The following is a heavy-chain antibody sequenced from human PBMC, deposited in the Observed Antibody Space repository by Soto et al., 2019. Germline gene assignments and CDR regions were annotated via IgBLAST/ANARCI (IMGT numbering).Heavy chain of an antibody. J-gene: IGHJ3*02. D-gene: IGHD3-22*01. CDR3: AKLTGYYYDSSGYYLGVSAFDI. CDR2: FSYDGRNN. V-gene: IGHV3-30*18. Sequence: PGGSLRLSCAASGVTFSSYDIHWVRQAPGKEVEGGAVFSYDGRNNYYADSVKGRFTISRDNSKNTLYLQMNCLKAEDTAVYYCAKLTGYYYDSSGYYLGVSAFDIWGQGTMVTVSS. CDR1: GVTFSSYD.